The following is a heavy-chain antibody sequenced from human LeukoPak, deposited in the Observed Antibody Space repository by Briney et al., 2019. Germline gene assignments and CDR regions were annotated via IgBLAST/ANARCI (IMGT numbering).Heavy chain of an antibody. J-gene: IGHJ6*03. CDR1: GFTFSSYG. CDR3: AGVPFLTGFYYMDV. V-gene: IGHV3-33*01. Sequence: GGSLRLSCAASGFTFSSYGMHWVRQAPGKGLEWVAVIWYDGSNKYYADSVKGRFTISRDNSKNTLYLQMNSLRAEDTAVYYCAGVPFLTGFYYMDVWGKGTTVTVSS. CDR2: IWYDGSNK. D-gene: IGHD3-9*01.